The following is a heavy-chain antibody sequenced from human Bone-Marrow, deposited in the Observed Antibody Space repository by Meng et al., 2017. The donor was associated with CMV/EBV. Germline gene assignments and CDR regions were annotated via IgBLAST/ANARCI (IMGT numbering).Heavy chain of an antibody. V-gene: IGHV3-48*04. D-gene: IGHD2-2*01. CDR1: GFTFSTYN. J-gene: IGHJ6*02. CDR2: ISTSSSTI. Sequence: GESLKISCAASGFTFSTYNMNWVRQAPGKGLEWISYISTSSSTIYYADSVKGRFTISRDNAKNSLYLQMNSLRAEDTAVYYCARADCSSTSCYQGYYYGMDVWGQGTTVTFSS. CDR3: ARADCSSTSCYQGYYYGMDV.